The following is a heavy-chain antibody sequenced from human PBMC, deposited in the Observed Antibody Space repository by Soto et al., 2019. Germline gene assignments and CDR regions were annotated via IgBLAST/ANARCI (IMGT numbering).Heavy chain of an antibody. V-gene: IGHV3-23*01. CDR1: GFSFSSFD. J-gene: IGHJ4*02. CDR2: ISARGDSA. CDR3: ARDRGCSSTSCYSDY. Sequence: EVQLLESGGGLVQPGGSLRLSCAASGFSFSSFDMSWVRQAPRKGLEWVSSISARGDSAYHADSVRGRFTISRDNSKNSLYLQMNSLRAEDTAVYYCARDRGCSSTSCYSDYWGQGTLVTVSS. D-gene: IGHD2-2*01.